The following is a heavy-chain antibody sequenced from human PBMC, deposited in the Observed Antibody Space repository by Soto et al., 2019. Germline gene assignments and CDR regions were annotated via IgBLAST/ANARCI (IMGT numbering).Heavy chain of an antibody. CDR1: GFTFSSYS. J-gene: IGHJ6*02. Sequence: EVQLVESGGGLVKPGGSLRLSCAASGFTFSSYSMNWVRQAPGKGLEWVSSISSSSSYIYYADSVKGRFTISRDNAKNSLYLQMNSLRAEDTAVYYCARDPAYSSGWYDYYYYGMGVWGQGTTVTVSS. V-gene: IGHV3-21*01. CDR3: ARDPAYSSGWYDYYYYGMGV. D-gene: IGHD6-19*01. CDR2: ISSSSSYI.